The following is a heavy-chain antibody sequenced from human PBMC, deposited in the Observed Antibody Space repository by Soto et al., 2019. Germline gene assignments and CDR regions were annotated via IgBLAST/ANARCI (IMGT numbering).Heavy chain of an antibody. D-gene: IGHD6-13*01. V-gene: IGHV1-18*01. J-gene: IGHJ6*02. CDR3: ARAAAGTCVVCSMAV. Sequence: ASVKVSCKASGYTLTSYGISWVRQAPGQGLEWMGWISAYNGNTNYAQKLQGRVTMTTDTSTSTAYMELRSLRSDDTAVYYCARAAAGTCVVCSMAVWAQGTTVPVS. CDR2: ISAYNGNT. CDR1: GYTLTSYG.